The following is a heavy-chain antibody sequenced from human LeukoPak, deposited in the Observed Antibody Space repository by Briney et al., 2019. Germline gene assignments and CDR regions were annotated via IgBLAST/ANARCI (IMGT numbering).Heavy chain of an antibody. V-gene: IGHV4-34*01. D-gene: IGHD6-6*01. CDR3: ARGKYSSSHGFDY. Sequence: LSLTCAVYGGSFSGYYWSWIRQPPGKGLEWSGEINHSGSTNYNPSLKSRVTISVDTSKNQFSLKLSSVTAADTAVYYCARGKYSSSHGFDYWGQGTLVTVSS. J-gene: IGHJ4*02. CDR1: GGSFSGYY. CDR2: INHSGST.